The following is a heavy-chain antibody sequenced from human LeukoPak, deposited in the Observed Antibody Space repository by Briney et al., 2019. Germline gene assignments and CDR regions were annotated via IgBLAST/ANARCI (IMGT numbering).Heavy chain of an antibody. CDR3: ARDSRSFGVVPGDALDI. D-gene: IGHD3-3*01. CDR2: ISSSGSTI. V-gene: IGHV3-11*04. J-gene: IGHJ3*02. Sequence: GGSLRLSCAASGFTFNDYYMNWIRQAPGKGLEWVSYISSSGSTIYYADSVKGRFTISRDNAKNSLYLQMNSLRAEDTAVYYCARDSRSFGVVPGDALDIWGQGTMVTVSS. CDR1: GFTFNDYY.